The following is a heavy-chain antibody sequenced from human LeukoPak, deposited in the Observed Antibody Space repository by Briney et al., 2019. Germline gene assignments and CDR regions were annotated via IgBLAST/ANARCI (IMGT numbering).Heavy chain of an antibody. J-gene: IGHJ4*02. D-gene: IGHD3-10*01. CDR1: GFTFGTFG. Sequence: GGSLRLSCAASGFTFGTFGMHWVRQAPGKGLEWVAVISYDGNSKFYADSVKGRFTISRDNSKNTVFLQMNSLRAEDTAVYYCAKELWFGTFDYWGQGTLVTVSS. V-gene: IGHV3-30*18. CDR3: AKELWFGTFDY. CDR2: ISYDGNSK.